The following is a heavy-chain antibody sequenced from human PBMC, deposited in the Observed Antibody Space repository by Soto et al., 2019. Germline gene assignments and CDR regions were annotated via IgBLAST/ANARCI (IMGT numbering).Heavy chain of an antibody. V-gene: IGHV3-21*01. CDR3: AKATGDYYDASGADY. J-gene: IGHJ4*02. CDR1: GFTFSSYS. CDR2: ISSSSGYI. Sequence: EVQLVESGGGLVKPGGSLRLSCTASGFTFSSYSMNWVRQAPGKGLEWVSSISSSSGYIYYADSVKGRFTISRDNAKNSLYLRMNSLRAEDTAVYYCAKATGDYYDASGADYWDQGTLVTVSS. D-gene: IGHD3-22*01.